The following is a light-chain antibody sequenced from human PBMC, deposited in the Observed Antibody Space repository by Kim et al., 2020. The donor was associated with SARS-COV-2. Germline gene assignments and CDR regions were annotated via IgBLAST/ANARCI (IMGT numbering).Light chain of an antibody. V-gene: IGKV3-15*01. J-gene: IGKJ2*01. CDR2: GAS. CDR1: QSVGSN. Sequence: ETVMTQSPATLSVSPGERATLSCRASQSVGSNLAWYQQKPGQAPRLLIYGASTRATGIPARFSGSGSGTDFTLTISSLQSEDFAVYYCQQYNNWPPYTFGQGIKVDIK. CDR3: QQYNNWPPYT.